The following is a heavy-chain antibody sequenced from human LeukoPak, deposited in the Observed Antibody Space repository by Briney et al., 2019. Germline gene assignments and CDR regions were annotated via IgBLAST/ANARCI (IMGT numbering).Heavy chain of an antibody. CDR2: IRSQAYSATT. V-gene: IGHV3-49*03. Sequence: GGSLRLSCTASGFSFGDYTMTWFRRAPGKGLEWVGFIRSQAYSATTEYAASVKGRFTISRDDSKSIAYLQMNSLKTEDTAVYFCTRPRLYDSSGGYYFDYWGQGTLVTVSS. CDR1: GFSFGDYT. CDR3: TRPRLYDSSGGYYFDY. D-gene: IGHD3-22*01. J-gene: IGHJ4*02.